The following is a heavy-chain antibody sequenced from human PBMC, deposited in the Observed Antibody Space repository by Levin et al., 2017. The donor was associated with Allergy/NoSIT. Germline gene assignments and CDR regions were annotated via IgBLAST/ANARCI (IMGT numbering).Heavy chain of an antibody. CDR1: GGSISSHY. CDR3: ARRADSGSYFDY. J-gene: IGHJ4*02. Sequence: SETLSLTCTVSGGSISSHYWSWIRQPPGKGLEWIGYIFYSQSINYNPSLKSRVTISVDTSKKQFSLKLSSVTAADTAVYYCARRADSGSYFDYWGQGTLITVSS. D-gene: IGHD1-26*01. V-gene: IGHV4-59*08. CDR2: IFYSQSI.